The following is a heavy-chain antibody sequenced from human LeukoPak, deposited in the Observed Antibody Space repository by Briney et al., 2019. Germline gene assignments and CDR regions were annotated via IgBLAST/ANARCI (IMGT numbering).Heavy chain of an antibody. Sequence: GGSLRLSCAASGFTFDDYAMHWVRQAPGKGLEWVSLISWDGGSTYYADSVKGRFTISRDNSKNSLYLQMNSLRAEDTALYFCAKSQAYSTSWYYFDYWGQGTLVTVSS. CDR2: ISWDGGST. D-gene: IGHD6-13*01. CDR3: AKSQAYSTSWYYFDY. J-gene: IGHJ4*02. CDR1: GFTFDDYA. V-gene: IGHV3-43D*03.